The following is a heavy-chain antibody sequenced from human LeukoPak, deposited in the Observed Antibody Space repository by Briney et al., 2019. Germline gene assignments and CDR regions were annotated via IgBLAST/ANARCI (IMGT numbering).Heavy chain of an antibody. Sequence: SETLSLTCAVYGGSFSGYYWSWIRQPPGKGLEWIGEINHSGSTNYNPSLKSRVTISVDTSKNQFSLKLSSVTAADTPVYYCARRVATTFYYYYYYMDVWGKGTTVTISS. CDR3: ARRVATTFYYYYYYMDV. D-gene: IGHD5-12*01. CDR2: INHSGST. CDR1: GGSFSGYY. J-gene: IGHJ6*03. V-gene: IGHV4-34*01.